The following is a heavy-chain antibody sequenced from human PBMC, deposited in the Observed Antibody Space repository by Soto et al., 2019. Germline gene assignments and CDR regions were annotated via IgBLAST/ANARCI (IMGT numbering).Heavy chain of an antibody. V-gene: IGHV4-30-2*01. CDR2: IYHSGST. D-gene: IGHD6-19*01. CDR1: GGSISSCGYS. J-gene: IGHJ5*02. CDR3: ARGGAVAGTGWFDP. Sequence: QLQLQESGSGLVKPSQTLSLTCAVSGGSISSCGYSWSWIRQPPGKGLEWIGYIYHSGSTYYNPSLKSRVTISVDRSKNQFSLKLSSVTAAATAVYYCARGGAVAGTGWFDPWGQGTLVTVSS.